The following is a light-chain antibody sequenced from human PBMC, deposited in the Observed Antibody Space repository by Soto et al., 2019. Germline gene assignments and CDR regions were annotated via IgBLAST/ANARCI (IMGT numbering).Light chain of an antibody. J-gene: IGKJ4*01. CDR2: GAS. V-gene: IGKV3-20*01. CDR3: QQYGTSPRRT. Sequence: EIVLTQSPGILSLSPGDRATLSCRTSQSVNSNSLAWYQQKPGQAPRLLLYGASTRAIGIPDRFSGSGSGTDFTLAIRRLEPEDFALYYCQQYGTSPRRTFGGGTEVEIK. CDR1: QSVNSNS.